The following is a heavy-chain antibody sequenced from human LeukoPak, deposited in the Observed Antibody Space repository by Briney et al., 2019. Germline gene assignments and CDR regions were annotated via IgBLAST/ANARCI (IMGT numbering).Heavy chain of an antibody. CDR1: GYTFTGYY. Sequence: ASVKGSCKASGYTFTGYYMHWVRQAPGQGLEWMGRINPNSGGTNYAQKFQGRVTMTRDTSISTAYMELSRLRSDDTAVYYCARVDTAMVGTNWFDPWGQGTLVTVSS. J-gene: IGHJ5*02. V-gene: IGHV1-2*06. CDR3: ARVDTAMVGTNWFDP. CDR2: INPNSGGT. D-gene: IGHD5-18*01.